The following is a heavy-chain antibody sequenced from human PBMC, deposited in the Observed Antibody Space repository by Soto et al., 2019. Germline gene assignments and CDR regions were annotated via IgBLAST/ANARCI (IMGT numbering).Heavy chain of an antibody. V-gene: IGHV1-46*03. CDR1: GYTFINYY. CDR3: VREGSGRSFDY. D-gene: IGHD1-26*01. CDR2: LNPSGGGT. Sequence: GASVKVSCKASGYTFINYYMHWVRQAPGQGLEWMGILNPSGGGTNYAQRFQGRVTMTRDTSTSTLYMELSSLRSEDTAVYYCVREGSGRSFDYWGQGSLVTVSS. J-gene: IGHJ4*02.